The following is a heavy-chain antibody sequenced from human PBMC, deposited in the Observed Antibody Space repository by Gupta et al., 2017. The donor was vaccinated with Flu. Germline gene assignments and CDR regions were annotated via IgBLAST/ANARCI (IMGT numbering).Heavy chain of an antibody. CDR1: GFTFSSYD. D-gene: IGHD4-23*01. V-gene: IGHV3-23*01. Sequence: EVQLLESGGGLVHPGGSLRLSCAASGFTFSSYDMRWVRPAPGKGLEWVSAIGGSGSSTYYSDSVKGLFTIARDNSRNTLYLQMNSWRAEDTAIYYCAKDRERGDGNYCFEFWGQGTPVTVSS. CDR2: IGGSGSST. J-gene: IGHJ4*02. CDR3: AKDRERGDGNYCFEF.